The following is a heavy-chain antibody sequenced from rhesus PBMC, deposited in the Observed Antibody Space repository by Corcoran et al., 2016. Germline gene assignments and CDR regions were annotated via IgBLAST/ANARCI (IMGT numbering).Heavy chain of an antibody. CDR2: INSNSKST. V-gene: IGHV4S12*01. CDR3: ARDSNYRYFDY. CDR1: GGSISCYYY. Sequence: QVQLQESVPGVVKPSETLSLTCAVSGGSISCYYYWSCLRQPPGKGLEWIGGINSNSKSTNYNPSLKSRVTISKDTSKNQFSLKLSSVTATDTAVYYCARDSNYRYFDYWGQGVLVTVSS. J-gene: IGHJ4*01. D-gene: IGHD4-23*01.